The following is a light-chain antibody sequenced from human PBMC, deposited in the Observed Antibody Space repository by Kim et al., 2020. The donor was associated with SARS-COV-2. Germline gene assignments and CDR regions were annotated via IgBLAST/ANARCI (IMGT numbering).Light chain of an antibody. V-gene: IGLV2-14*03. CDR3: SSYTSSSTVV. CDR1: SSDVGGYNY. Sequence: QSALTQPASVSGSPGQSITISCTGTSSDVGGYNYVSWYQQHPGKAPKLMIYDVSNRPSGVSNRFSGSKSGNTASLTISGLQAVDEADYYCSSYTSSSTVVFGGGTQLTVL. J-gene: IGLJ2*01. CDR2: DVS.